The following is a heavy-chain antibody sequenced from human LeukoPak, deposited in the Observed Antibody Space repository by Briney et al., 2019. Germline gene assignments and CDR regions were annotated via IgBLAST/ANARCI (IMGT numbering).Heavy chain of an antibody. CDR2: IYYNGRT. J-gene: IGHJ3*01. CDR3: ARITDRTIFGEIMHGFDV. Sequence: SESLSLTCTVSGDSINNNNYYWGWIRQPPGEGLEWIGNIYYNGRTYYSPSLKSRGTISVDTSNNQFSLKLNSVTAADTAVYYCARITDRTIFGEIMHGFDVWGQGTPVTVSS. D-gene: IGHD3-3*01. V-gene: IGHV4-39*01. CDR1: GDSINNNNYY.